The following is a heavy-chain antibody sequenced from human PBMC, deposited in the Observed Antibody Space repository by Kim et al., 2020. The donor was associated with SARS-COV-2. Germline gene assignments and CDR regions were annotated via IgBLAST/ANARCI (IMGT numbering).Heavy chain of an antibody. J-gene: IGHJ4*02. CDR1: GFTFSSYS. Sequence: GGSLRLSCAASGFTFSSYSMNWVRQAPGKGLEWVSYISSSSSTIYYADSVKGRFTISRDNAKNSLYLQMNSLRDEDTAVYYCARDGITDDTLNYFDYWGQGTLVTVSS. CDR3: ARDGITDDTLNYFDY. D-gene: IGHD3-22*01. CDR2: ISSSSSTI. V-gene: IGHV3-48*02.